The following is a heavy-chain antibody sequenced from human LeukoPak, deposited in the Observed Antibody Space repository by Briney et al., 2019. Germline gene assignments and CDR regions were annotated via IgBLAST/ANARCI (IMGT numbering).Heavy chain of an antibody. Sequence: GGSLRLSCAASGFTFSSYSMNWVRQAPGKGLEWVSSISSSSSYIYYAGSVKGRFTISRDNAKNSLYLQMNSLRAEDTAVYYCARDQTGIVGANDAFDIWGQGTMVTVSS. D-gene: IGHD1-26*01. CDR1: GFTFSSYS. CDR2: ISSSSSYI. J-gene: IGHJ3*02. CDR3: ARDQTGIVGANDAFDI. V-gene: IGHV3-21*01.